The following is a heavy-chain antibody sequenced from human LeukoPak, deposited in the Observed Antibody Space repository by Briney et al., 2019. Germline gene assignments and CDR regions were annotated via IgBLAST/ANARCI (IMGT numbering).Heavy chain of an antibody. CDR2: VNGDGSDS. Sequence: PGGSLRLSCAASGFTFSSYWMHWVRQAPGKGLVWVSRVNGDGSDSSYADSVKGRFTIPRDNAKNTLYLQMNSLRAEDTAVYYCARDGWGSSMAYWGQGTLVTVSS. D-gene: IGHD3-10*01. CDR3: ARDGWGSSMAY. V-gene: IGHV3-74*01. CDR1: GFTFSSYW. J-gene: IGHJ4*02.